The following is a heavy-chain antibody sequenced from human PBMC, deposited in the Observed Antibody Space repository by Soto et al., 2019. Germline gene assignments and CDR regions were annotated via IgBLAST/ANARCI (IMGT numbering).Heavy chain of an antibody. CDR1: GFTFSSYA. CDR3: AKPIITIFGVVSYYYYGMDV. D-gene: IGHD3-3*01. V-gene: IGHV3-23*01. J-gene: IGHJ6*02. CDR2: ISDSGGST. Sequence: GGSLRLSCAASGFTFSSYAMSWVRQAPGKGLEWVSAISDSGGSTYYADSVKGRSTISRDNSKNTLYLQMNSLRAEDTAVYYCAKPIITIFGVVSYYYYGMDVWGQGTTVTVSS.